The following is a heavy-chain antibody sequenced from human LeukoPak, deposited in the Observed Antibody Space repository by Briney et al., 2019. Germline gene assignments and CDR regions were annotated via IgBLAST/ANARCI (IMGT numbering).Heavy chain of an antibody. CDR3: ARFDPQQHYYYYYYMVV. D-gene: IGHD6-13*01. J-gene: IGHJ6*03. CDR2: ISGRGGST. CDR1: GFTFSSYA. Sequence: PGGSLRLSCAASGFTFSSYAMSWVRQAPGKGLEWVSAISGRGGSTYYADSVKGRFTISTDNPKNTLYLQMNSLRAEDTAVYYCARFDPQQHYYYYYYMVVWGKGTAVTVSS. V-gene: IGHV3-23*01.